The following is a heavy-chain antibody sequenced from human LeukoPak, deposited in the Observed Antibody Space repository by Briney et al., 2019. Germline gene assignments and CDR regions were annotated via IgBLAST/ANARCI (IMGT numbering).Heavy chain of an antibody. J-gene: IGHJ4*02. Sequence: SETLSLTCTVSGGSISSGDYYWSWIRQPPGKGLEWIGYIYYSGSTYYNPSLKSRVTISVDTSKNQFSLKLSSVTAADTAVYYCARTVVAAEDYFDYRGQGTLVTVSS. CDR3: ARTVVAAEDYFDY. V-gene: IGHV4-30-4*08. CDR1: GGSISSGDYY. CDR2: IYYSGST. D-gene: IGHD2-15*01.